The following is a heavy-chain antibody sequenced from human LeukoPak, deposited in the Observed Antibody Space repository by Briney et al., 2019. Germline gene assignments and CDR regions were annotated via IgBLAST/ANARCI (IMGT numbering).Heavy chain of an antibody. D-gene: IGHD6-6*01. V-gene: IGHV3-33*01. CDR2: IWYDGSNK. CDR3: ARDLSIADDY. Sequence: GRSLRLSCAASGFTFSSYGMHWVRQAPGKGLEWVAVIWYDGSNKYYADSVEGRFTISRDNSKNTLYLQMNSLRAEDKAVYYCARDLSIADDYWGQGTLVTVSS. CDR1: GFTFSSYG. J-gene: IGHJ4*02.